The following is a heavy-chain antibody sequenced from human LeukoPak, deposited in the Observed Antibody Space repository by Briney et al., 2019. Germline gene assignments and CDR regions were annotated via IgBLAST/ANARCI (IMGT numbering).Heavy chain of an antibody. CDR1: GYTFTGYY. Sequence: GASVKVPCKASGYTFTGYYMHWVRQAPGQGLEWMGWINPNSGGTNYAQKFQGRVTMTRDTSISTAYMELSRLRSDDTAVYYCARFPILTGYYYDAFDIWGQGTMVTVSS. CDR2: INPNSGGT. J-gene: IGHJ3*02. D-gene: IGHD3-9*01. V-gene: IGHV1-2*02. CDR3: ARFPILTGYYYDAFDI.